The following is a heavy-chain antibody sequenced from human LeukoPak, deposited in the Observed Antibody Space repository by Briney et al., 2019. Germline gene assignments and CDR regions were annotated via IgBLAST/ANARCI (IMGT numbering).Heavy chain of an antibody. J-gene: IGHJ6*02. CDR3: ARDPYDILTGYFYGMDV. Sequence: GGSLRLSCAASGFTFSSYWMSWVRQAPGKGLEWVANIKQDGSEKYYVDSVKGRFTISRDNAKNSLYLQMNSLRAEDTAVYYCARDPYDILTGYFYGMDVWGQGTTVTLSS. CDR2: IKQDGSEK. V-gene: IGHV3-7*01. D-gene: IGHD3-9*01. CDR1: GFTFSSYW.